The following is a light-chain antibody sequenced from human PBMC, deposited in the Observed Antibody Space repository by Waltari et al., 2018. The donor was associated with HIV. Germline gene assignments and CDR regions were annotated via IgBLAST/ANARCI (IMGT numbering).Light chain of an antibody. Sequence: EIVMTQSPAPLSVLPGGRATHACTASQTVSSYLAWYQQKPGQAPRLLIYGASTRATGIPARFSGSKSGTEFTLAISSLQSEDFAVYYCQQYNNWPLTFGGGTKVEIK. CDR1: QTVSSY. J-gene: IGKJ4*01. CDR3: QQYNNWPLT. V-gene: IGKV3-15*01. CDR2: GAS.